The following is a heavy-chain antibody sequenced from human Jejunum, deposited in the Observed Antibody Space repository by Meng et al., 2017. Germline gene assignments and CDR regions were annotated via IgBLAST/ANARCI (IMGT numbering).Heavy chain of an antibody. Sequence: SETLSLTCTLSGGSISSYYWSWIRQPAGKGLEWIGRIYTSGSTNYNPSLKSRVTMSVDTSKNQFSLKLSSVTAADTAGYYCARGRGIAVPGIFDYWGQGTLVTVSS. D-gene: IGHD6-19*01. V-gene: IGHV4-4*07. CDR1: GGSISSYY. J-gene: IGHJ4*02. CDR3: ARGRGIAVPGIFDY. CDR2: IYTSGST.